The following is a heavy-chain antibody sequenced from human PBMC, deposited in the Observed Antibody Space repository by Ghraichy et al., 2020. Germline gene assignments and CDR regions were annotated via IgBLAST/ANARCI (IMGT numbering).Heavy chain of an antibody. CDR2: IYYSGST. D-gene: IGHD3-10*01. V-gene: IGHV4-39*01. J-gene: IGHJ3*02. CDR3: ANGSGSYRAFDI. Sequence: SETLSLTCTVSGGSISSSSYYWGWIRQPPGKGLEWIGSIYYSGSTYYNPSLKSRVTISVDTSKNQFSLKLSSVTAADTAVYYCANGSGSYRAFDIWGQGTMVTVSS. CDR1: GGSISSSSYY.